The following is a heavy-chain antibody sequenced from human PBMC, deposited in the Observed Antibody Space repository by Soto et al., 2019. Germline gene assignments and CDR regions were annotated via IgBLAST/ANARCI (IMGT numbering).Heavy chain of an antibody. Sequence: SETLSLTCTVSGVSISSYYWNWIRQPPGRGLEWIGYIYYSGSTTYNPSLKSRTTFSLDTSKNQFSLKLSSVTAADTAVYYCARPYYDVLTGYYWDTFDIWGQGTMVT. CDR3: ARPYYDVLTGYYWDTFDI. J-gene: IGHJ3*02. D-gene: IGHD3-9*01. V-gene: IGHV4-59*01. CDR2: IYYSGST. CDR1: GVSISSYY.